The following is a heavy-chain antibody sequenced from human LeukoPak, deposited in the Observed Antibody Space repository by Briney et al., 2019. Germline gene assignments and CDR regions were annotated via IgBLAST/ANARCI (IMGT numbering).Heavy chain of an antibody. CDR2: LIPILGIT. CDR1: GGTFSSYA. J-gene: IGHJ4*02. Sequence: SVKVSCKASGGTFSSYAISWVRQAPGQGLEWMGRLIPILGITNYAQKFQDKFTITADKSTTTAYMEVSSLTSEDTAVYYCASSRVANVAGAVDYFDYWGQGTLVTVSS. D-gene: IGHD2-2*01. V-gene: IGHV1-69*04. CDR3: ASSRVANVAGAVDYFDY.